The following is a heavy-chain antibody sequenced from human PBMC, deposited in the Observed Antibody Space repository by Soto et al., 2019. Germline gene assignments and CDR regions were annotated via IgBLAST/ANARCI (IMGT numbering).Heavy chain of an antibody. CDR1: GGSFTSLS. CDR2: IIPIFNTS. V-gene: IGHV1-69*18. D-gene: IGHD4-17*01. Sequence: QVQLVQSGADVTQPGSSVRVSCTASGGSFTSLSFSWVRQAPGQGPEWVGTIIPIFNTSTYAGRCQGRVTITADGCTSTANVELRSLTSEDAAEYHCATDETVMGGADSAFDIWGQGTMVTDSA. CDR3: ATDETVMGGADSAFDI. J-gene: IGHJ3*02.